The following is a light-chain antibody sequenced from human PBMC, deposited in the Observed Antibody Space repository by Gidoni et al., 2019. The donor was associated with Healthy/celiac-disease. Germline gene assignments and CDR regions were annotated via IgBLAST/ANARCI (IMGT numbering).Light chain of an antibody. J-gene: IGKJ2*01. CDR2: GAS. CDR1: QSVSSSY. V-gene: IGKV3-20*01. Sequence: EIVLTQSPGTLSLSPGERATLSCRASQSVSSSYLTWYQQKPGQAPRLLIYGASSRATGIPDRFSCSGSGTDFTLTISSVEPEDFVVYYCQQYGSSPPYNFGQGTKLEIK. CDR3: QQYGSSPPYN.